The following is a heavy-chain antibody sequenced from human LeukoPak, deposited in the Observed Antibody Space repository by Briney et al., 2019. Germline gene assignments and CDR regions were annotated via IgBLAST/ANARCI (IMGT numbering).Heavy chain of an antibody. Sequence: GESLKISCKGSGYSFTSFDISWVRQAPGQRLEWMGWMSPNGGDTGYALKFQGRVTMTRNNSISTAYMELSSLRSGDTAVYYCAREVGATVDPWGQGTLVIVSS. D-gene: IGHD1-26*01. J-gene: IGHJ5*02. CDR1: GYSFTSFD. CDR2: MSPNGGDT. CDR3: AREVGATVDP. V-gene: IGHV1-8*01.